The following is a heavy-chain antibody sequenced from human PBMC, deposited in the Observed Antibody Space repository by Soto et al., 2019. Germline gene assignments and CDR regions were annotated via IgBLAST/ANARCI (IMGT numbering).Heavy chain of an antibody. CDR3: ARLSVPAANLDYYGMDV. CDR1: GYSFTSYW. D-gene: IGHD2-2*01. J-gene: IGHJ6*02. Sequence: GESLKISCKGSGYSFTSYWIGWVRQMPGKGLEWMGIIYPGDSDTRYSPSFQGQVTISADKSISTAYLQWSSLKASDTAMYYCARLSVPAANLDYYGMDVWGQGTTVTVSS. V-gene: IGHV5-51*01. CDR2: IYPGDSDT.